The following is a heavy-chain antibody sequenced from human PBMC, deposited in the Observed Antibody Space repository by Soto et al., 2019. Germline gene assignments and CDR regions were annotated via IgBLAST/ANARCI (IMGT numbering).Heavy chain of an antibody. Sequence: QVQLVQSGAEVKKPGASVKVSCKASGYTFTSYYMHWVRQAAGQGLEWMGIINPSGGSTSYAQKFQGRVTMTRDTSTSTVYMELSSLRSEDTAVYYCARDGLLWFGELAPPDYWGQGTLVTVSS. J-gene: IGHJ4*02. V-gene: IGHV1-46*03. D-gene: IGHD3-10*01. CDR3: ARDGLLWFGELAPPDY. CDR2: INPSGGST. CDR1: GYTFTSYY.